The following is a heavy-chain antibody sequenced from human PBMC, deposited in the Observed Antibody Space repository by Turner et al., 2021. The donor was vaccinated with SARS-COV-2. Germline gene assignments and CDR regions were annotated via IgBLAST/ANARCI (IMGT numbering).Heavy chain of an antibody. J-gene: IGHJ4*02. CDR2: VSSNGDFT. CDR1: GFTFSTYA. CDR3: VFYGSTAAY. Sequence: EVQLVESGGGLVQPGGSRRPSCSASGFTFSTYAMHWVRQAPGKGLEYLSVVSSNGDFTYYSDSVKGRFIISRDNSENTLYLQMSSLRPADTAVYYCVFYGSTAAYWGQGTLVSVSS. D-gene: IGHD4-17*01. V-gene: IGHV3-64D*06.